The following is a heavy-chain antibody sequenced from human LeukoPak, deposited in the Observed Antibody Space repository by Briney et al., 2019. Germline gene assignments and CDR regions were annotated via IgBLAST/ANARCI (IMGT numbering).Heavy chain of an antibody. CDR3: LASGGY. D-gene: IGHD6-25*01. CDR1: GFTFSSYA. J-gene: IGHJ4*02. CDR2: ISYDGSNK. Sequence: GGSLRLSCAASGFTFSSYAMHWVRQAPGKGLEWVAVISYDGSNKYYADSVKGRFTISRDNAKNSLYLQMNSLRVEDTAVYYCLASGGYWGQGTPVTVSS. V-gene: IGHV3-30-3*01.